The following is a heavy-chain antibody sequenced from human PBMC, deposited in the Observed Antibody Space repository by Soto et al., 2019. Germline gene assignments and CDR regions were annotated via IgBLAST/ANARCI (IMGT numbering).Heavy chain of an antibody. J-gene: IGHJ4*02. D-gene: IGHD6-19*01. CDR1: GGSISGSSYY. V-gene: IGHV4-39*01. CDR3: ASGGEGSIAVAG. CDR2: IYYTGRT. Sequence: SETLSLTCTVSGGSISGSSYYWGWIRQPPGKGLEWIGAIYYTGRTYYKPSLKSRVTISVDTSKNQFSLKLNSVSAADTAVYYCASGGEGSIAVAGWGQGTLVTVSS.